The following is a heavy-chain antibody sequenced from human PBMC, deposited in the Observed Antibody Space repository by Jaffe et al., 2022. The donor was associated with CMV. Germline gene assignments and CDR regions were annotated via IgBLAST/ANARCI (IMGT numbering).Heavy chain of an antibody. D-gene: IGHD3-10*01. Sequence: QVQLVQSGAEVKKPGASVKVSCKASGYTFTSYYMHWVRQAPGQGLEWMGIINPSGGSTSYAQKFQGRVTMTRDTSTSTVYMELSSLRSEDTAVYYCARVMVRGVAPLNYFDYWGQGTLVTVSS. CDR3: ARVMVRGVAPLNYFDY. V-gene: IGHV1-46*01. CDR1: GYTFTSYY. CDR2: INPSGGST. J-gene: IGHJ4*02.